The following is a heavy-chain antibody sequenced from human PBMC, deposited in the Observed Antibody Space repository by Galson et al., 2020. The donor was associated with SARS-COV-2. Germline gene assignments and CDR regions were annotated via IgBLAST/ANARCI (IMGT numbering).Heavy chain of an antibody. D-gene: IGHD2-15*01. CDR3: AREECSGGSCYVYYYYYYGMDV. Sequence: GESLKISCAASGFTFSSYSMNWVRQAPGKRLEWVSYISSSSRTIYYAESVKRRFTISIDNAKNSLYLQMNSQRDEDTAVYYCAREECSGGSCYVYYYYYYGMDVWGQGTTVTVSS. CDR1: GFTFSSYS. V-gene: IGHV3-48*02. CDR2: ISSSSRTI. J-gene: IGHJ6*02.